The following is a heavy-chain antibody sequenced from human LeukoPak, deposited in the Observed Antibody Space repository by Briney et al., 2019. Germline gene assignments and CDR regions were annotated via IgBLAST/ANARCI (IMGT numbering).Heavy chain of an antibody. CDR1: GYSFTSYH. D-gene: IGHD1-1*01. CDR2: LKSSGDTT. CDR3: AREGPHTYNFYF. Sequence: ASVKVSCKTSGYSFTSYHMHWLRQAPGQGLEWVGILKSSGDTTVYAQKFQGRVTVTRDTSTSTVYMELSSLSSEDTAVYYCAREGPHTYNFYFLGPGTLVTV. V-gene: IGHV1-46*01. J-gene: IGHJ4*02.